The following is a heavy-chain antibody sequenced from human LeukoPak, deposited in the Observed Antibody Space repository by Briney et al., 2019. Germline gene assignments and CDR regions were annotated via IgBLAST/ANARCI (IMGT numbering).Heavy chain of an antibody. CDR2: ISSSSSTI. J-gene: IGHJ3*02. D-gene: IGHD3-10*01. CDR3: ARDELRGGPRGDAFGI. Sequence: GGSLRLSCAAPGFTFSTYAMSWVRQAPGKGLEWVSYISSSSSTIHYTDSVKGRFTISRDNAKSSLYLQMNSLRAEDTAVYYCARDELRGGPRGDAFGIWGQGTMVTVSS. V-gene: IGHV3-48*01. CDR1: GFTFSTYA.